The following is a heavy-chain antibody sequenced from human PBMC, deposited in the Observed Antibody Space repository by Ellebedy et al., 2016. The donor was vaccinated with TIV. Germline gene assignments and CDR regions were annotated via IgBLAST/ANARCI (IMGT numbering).Heavy chain of an antibody. Sequence: ASVKVSCKASGYTFTSYGISWVRQAPGQGLEWMGWISAYNGNTDYAQKFQGRVIMTTDTSTSTAYMELRSLRSDDTAVYYCARVAIGSIAVAGPQYYYYYYGMDVWGQGTTVTVSS. J-gene: IGHJ6*02. CDR1: GYTFTSYG. D-gene: IGHD6-19*01. CDR3: ARVAIGSIAVAGPQYYYYYYGMDV. V-gene: IGHV1-18*01. CDR2: ISAYNGNT.